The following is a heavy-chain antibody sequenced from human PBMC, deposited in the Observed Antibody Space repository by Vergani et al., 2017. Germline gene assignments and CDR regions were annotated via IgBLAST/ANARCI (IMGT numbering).Heavy chain of an antibody. Sequence: EVQLVESGGGLIQPGGSLRLSCAASGFTVSSNYMSWVRQAPGKGLEWVSVIYSGGFTYYADSVKGRFTISRDNSKNTLYLQMNSLGAEDTAVYYCASTRLVDTAMVTFGYWGQGTLVTVSS. CDR2: IYSGGFT. CDR1: GFTVSSNY. D-gene: IGHD5-18*01. V-gene: IGHV3-53*01. CDR3: ASTRLVDTAMVTFGY. J-gene: IGHJ4*02.